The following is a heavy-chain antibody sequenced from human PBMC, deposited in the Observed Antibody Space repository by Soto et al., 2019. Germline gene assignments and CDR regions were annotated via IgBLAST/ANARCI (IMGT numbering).Heavy chain of an antibody. V-gene: IGHV3-48*02. Sequence: EVQVVESGGGLVQPGGSLRLSCEASGFTFSTYSMNWVRQAPGKGLEWVSYISGSSSIIYYADSVKGRFTISRDNAKNSLYLQMNSLRDEDTAVYYWARSPITTIVVAYVDYWGQGSRVTVSS. CDR3: ARSPITTIVVAYVDY. D-gene: IGHD3-22*01. CDR2: ISGSSSII. CDR1: GFTFSTYS. J-gene: IGHJ4*02.